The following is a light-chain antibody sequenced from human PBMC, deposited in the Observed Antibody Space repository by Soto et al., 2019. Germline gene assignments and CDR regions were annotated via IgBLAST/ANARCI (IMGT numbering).Light chain of an antibody. CDR2: GAS. V-gene: IGKV3-20*01. J-gene: IGKJ1*01. CDR3: QQYGSSTET. Sequence: EIVLTQSPGTLSLSPGERATLSCRASQSVSNNYLAWYQQKPGQAPRLLIYGASSRATGIPDRVSGSGSGTDVTLTISRLETEDFAVYYCQQYGSSTETFGQGTKVDIK. CDR1: QSVSNNY.